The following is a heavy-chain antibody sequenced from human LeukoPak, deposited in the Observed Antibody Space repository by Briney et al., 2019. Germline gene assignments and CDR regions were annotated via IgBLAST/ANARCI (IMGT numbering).Heavy chain of an antibody. D-gene: IGHD3-9*01. Sequence: GGSLRLSCAASGFTFSSYGMHWVRQAPGKGLEWVAVISYDGSNKYYADSVKGRFTISRDNSKNTLYLQMNSLRAEDTAVYCCAKGDYILTGYYSGLKAFDYWGQGTLVTVSS. CDR3: AKGDYILTGYYSGLKAFDY. CDR1: GFTFSSYG. J-gene: IGHJ4*02. V-gene: IGHV3-30*18. CDR2: ISYDGSNK.